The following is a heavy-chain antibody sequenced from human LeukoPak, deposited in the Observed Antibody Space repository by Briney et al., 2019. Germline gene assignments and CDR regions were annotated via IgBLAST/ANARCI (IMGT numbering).Heavy chain of an antibody. CDR2: IGGSGDST. CDR1: GFTFRSYA. CDR3: AKVYADSAWYVDS. Sequence: GGSLRLSCAASGFTFRSYAMSWVRQAPGKGLEWVSAIGGSGDSTYYAVSVKGRFTISRDNSKNTLYLQMNSLRAEDTAVYYCAKVYADSAWYVDSWGQGTLVTVSS. D-gene: IGHD2-8*01. J-gene: IGHJ4*02. V-gene: IGHV3-23*01.